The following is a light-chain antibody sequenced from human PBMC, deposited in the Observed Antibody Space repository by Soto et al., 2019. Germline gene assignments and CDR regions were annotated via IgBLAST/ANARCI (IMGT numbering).Light chain of an antibody. CDR2: VNSDGSH. CDR3: QTWSTDIRV. CDR1: SGHNSYA. V-gene: IGLV4-69*01. J-gene: IGLJ3*02. Sequence: QAVVTQSPSASASLGASVKLTCTLSSGHNSYAIAWHQQQPEKGPRYLMKVNSDGSHSKGDGIPDRFSGSSSGAERYLTISNLQSEDEADYYCQTWSTDIRVFGGGTKLTVL.